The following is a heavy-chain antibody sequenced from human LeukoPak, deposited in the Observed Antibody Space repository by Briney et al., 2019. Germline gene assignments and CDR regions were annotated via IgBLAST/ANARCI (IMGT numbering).Heavy chain of an antibody. J-gene: IGHJ3*02. CDR1: GYTFTSYG. CDR2: INPSGGST. D-gene: IGHD3-10*01. V-gene: IGHV1-46*01. CDR3: ARAGYYYGSGSYAFDI. Sequence: ASVKVSCKASGYTFTSYGISWVRQAPGQGLEWMGIINPSGGSTSYAQKFQGRVTMTRDTSTSTVYMELSSLRSEDTAVYYCARAGYYYGSGSYAFDIWGQGTMVTVSS.